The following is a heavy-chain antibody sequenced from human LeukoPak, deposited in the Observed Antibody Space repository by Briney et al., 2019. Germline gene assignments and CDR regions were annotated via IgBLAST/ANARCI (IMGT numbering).Heavy chain of an antibody. CDR1: GFTFDDYA. D-gene: IGHD3-22*01. CDR3: AKDSAHYDSSGFDY. V-gene: IGHV3-9*01. Sequence: HSGRSLRLSCAASGFTFDDYAMPWVRQAPGKGLEWVSGISWNSGSIGYADSVKGRFTISRDNAKNSLYLQMNSLRAEDTALYYCAKDSAHYDSSGFDYWGQGTLVTVSS. J-gene: IGHJ4*02. CDR2: ISWNSGSI.